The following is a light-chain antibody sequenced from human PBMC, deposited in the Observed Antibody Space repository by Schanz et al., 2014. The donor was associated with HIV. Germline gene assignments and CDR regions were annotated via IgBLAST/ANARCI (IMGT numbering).Light chain of an antibody. Sequence: QSVLTQPPSASGTPGQSVTVSCSGSTSNTGSNTGDWLQQLPGTAPKLLIYNTNVRPSGVPDRFSGSKSGTSASLAISGLQSEDEADYYCATWDDSLNVWVFGGGTKLT. CDR2: NTN. J-gene: IGLJ3*02. CDR1: TSNTGSNT. CDR3: ATWDDSLNVWV. V-gene: IGLV1-44*01.